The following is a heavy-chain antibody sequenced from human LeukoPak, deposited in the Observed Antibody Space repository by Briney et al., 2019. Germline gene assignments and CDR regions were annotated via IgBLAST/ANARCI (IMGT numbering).Heavy chain of an antibody. CDR1: GFTLSSYA. D-gene: IGHD1-26*01. V-gene: IGHV3-23*01. J-gene: IGHJ5*02. CDR2: INVSGNT. Sequence: GGSLRLSCAASGFTLSSYAMSWLRQGPGKGLEWVSAINVSGNTYHADSVKGRFTISRDSPKNTLYLQMNSLRAGDAAVYYCAKKYSTGLDPWGQGALVTVSS. CDR3: AKKYSTGLDP.